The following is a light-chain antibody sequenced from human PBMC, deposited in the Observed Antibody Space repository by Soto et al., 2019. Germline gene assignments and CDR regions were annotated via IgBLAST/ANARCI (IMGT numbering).Light chain of an antibody. J-gene: IGKJ1*01. CDR3: QQYNGYWT. CDR1: QSISDS. Sequence: DIQMTQSPSTLSASVGDRVTITCRASQSISDSLAWYQQKPGKAPKLLIYEASSLKSGVPSRFSGSRSGTEYTLPISSLQPDDFATSYFQQYNGYWTFGQGTKVEIK. CDR2: EAS. V-gene: IGKV1-5*03.